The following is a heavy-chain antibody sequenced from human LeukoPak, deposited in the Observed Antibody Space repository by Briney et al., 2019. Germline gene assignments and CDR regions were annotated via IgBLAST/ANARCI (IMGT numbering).Heavy chain of an antibody. CDR1: GGSISSYY. Sequence: PSETLSLTCTVSGGSISSYYWSWIRQPAGKGLEWIGRIYTSGSTNYNPSLKSRVTMSVDTSKNQFSPKLSSVTAADTAVYYCARDTTDYDFWSGPHLNRDNWFDPWGQGTLVTVSS. CDR2: IYTSGST. V-gene: IGHV4-4*07. J-gene: IGHJ5*02. D-gene: IGHD3-3*01. CDR3: ARDTTDYDFWSGPHLNRDNWFDP.